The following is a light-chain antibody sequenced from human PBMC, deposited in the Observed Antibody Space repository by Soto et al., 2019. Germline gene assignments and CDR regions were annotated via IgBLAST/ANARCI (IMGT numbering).Light chain of an antibody. J-gene: IGKJ2*01. CDR2: DAS. Sequence: DMPMTQSPTTLSASVGDRVTITCRASQNIRSWLAWYQQKPGKAPKVLIYDASTLESGVPSRFSGSGFGTEFTLTIGRVQPDDFSTYYYQHYNGYFGQGTKLEIK. CDR1: QNIRSW. CDR3: QHYNGY. V-gene: IGKV1-5*01.